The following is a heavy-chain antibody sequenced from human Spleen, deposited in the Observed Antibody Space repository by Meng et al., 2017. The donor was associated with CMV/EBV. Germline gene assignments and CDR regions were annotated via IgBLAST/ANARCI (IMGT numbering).Heavy chain of an antibody. V-gene: IGHV3-21*04. CDR1: GFTFSVFV. CDR2: VSSSSSFI. J-gene: IGHJ4*02. CDR3: AKDIYDFWTGYYPYYFDS. Sequence: GESLKISCTASGFTFSVFVINWVRQAPGKGLEWVSSVSSSSSFIYYADSVRGRFTISRDNSKNTLYLQLDSLRAEDTGIYYCAKDIYDFWTGYYPYYFDSWGQGTLVTVSS. D-gene: IGHD3-3*01.